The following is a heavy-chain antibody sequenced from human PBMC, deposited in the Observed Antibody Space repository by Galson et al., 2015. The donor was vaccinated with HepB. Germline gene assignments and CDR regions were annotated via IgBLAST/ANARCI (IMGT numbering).Heavy chain of an antibody. D-gene: IGHD3-16*02. Sequence: GKGRFTISRDNAKNSLYLQMNSLKTEDTAVYYCTTGLRYDYVWGSYRYDDYWGQGTLVTVSS. J-gene: IGHJ4*02. CDR3: TTGLRYDYVWGSYRYDDY. V-gene: IGHV3-21*03.